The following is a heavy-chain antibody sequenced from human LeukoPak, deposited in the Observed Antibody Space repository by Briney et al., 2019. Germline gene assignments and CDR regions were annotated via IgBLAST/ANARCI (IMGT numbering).Heavy chain of an antibody. CDR3: STSYSSSWPLDY. CDR2: ISSSGSTI. J-gene: IGHJ4*02. Sequence: SPGGSLRLSCAASGFTFSDYYMSWIRQAPGKGLEWVSYISSSGSTIYYADSVKGRFTISRDNAKNSLYLQMNSLRAEDTAAYYCSTSYSSSWPLDYWGQGTLVTVSS. V-gene: IGHV3-11*01. CDR1: GFTFSDYY. D-gene: IGHD6-13*01.